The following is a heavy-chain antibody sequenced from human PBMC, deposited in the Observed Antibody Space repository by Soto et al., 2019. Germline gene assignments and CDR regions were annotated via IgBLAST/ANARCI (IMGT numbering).Heavy chain of an antibody. CDR2: IKSKTDGGTT. V-gene: IGHV3-15*01. J-gene: IGHJ4*02. D-gene: IGHD3-3*01. Sequence: GGSLRLSCAASGFTFSNAWMSWVRQAPGKGLEWVGRIKSKTDGGTTDYAAPVKGRFTISRDDSKNTLYLQMNSLKTEDTAVYYCTTWSAHTRTFDYWGQGTLVTVSS. CDR1: GFTFSNAW. CDR3: TTWSAHTRTFDY.